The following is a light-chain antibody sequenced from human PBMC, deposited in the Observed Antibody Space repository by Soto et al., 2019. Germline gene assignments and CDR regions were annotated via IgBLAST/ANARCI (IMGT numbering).Light chain of an antibody. CDR2: DAS. V-gene: IGKV3D-15*01. J-gene: IGKJ5*01. CDR3: QQYNKWPLIT. CDR1: QTVSSN. Sequence: LTQSPDTLSLSPGERATLSCRASQTVSSNYLAWCQQRPGQPPRLLIYDASTRATGIPARFSGSQSGTEFTLTISSLQSEDFALYYCQQYNKWPLITFGQGTRLEI.